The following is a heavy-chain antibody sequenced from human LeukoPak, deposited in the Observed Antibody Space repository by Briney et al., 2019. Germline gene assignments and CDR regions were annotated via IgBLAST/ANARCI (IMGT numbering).Heavy chain of an antibody. CDR2: ISDSGATI. CDR3: ARVRYFDWLGPFDY. J-gene: IGHJ4*02. V-gene: IGHV3-48*04. CDR1: GFTFSSYS. D-gene: IGHD3-9*01. Sequence: GGSLRLSCAASGFTFSSYSMNWVRQAPGKGLEWVSYISDSGATIYYGDSVKGRFTISRDNAKKSLYLQMNSLRAEDTAVYYCARVRYFDWLGPFDYWGQGTLVTVSS.